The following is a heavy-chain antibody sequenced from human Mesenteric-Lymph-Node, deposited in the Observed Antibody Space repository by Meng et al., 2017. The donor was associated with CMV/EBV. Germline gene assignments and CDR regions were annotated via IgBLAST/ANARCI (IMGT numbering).Heavy chain of an antibody. CDR3: AGGIAAAGSRWFDP. J-gene: IGHJ5*02. V-gene: IGHV1-69*02. Sequence: VQLVQSGADVKKPGSSVKVSCTASGGTFRSYTLRWVRQGPGQGLEWMGSIIPSLGIAKYTQKFQARVTITADKSTSTAYMELRSLRSEDSAVYYCAGGIAAAGSRWFDPWGQGTLVNVSS. CDR2: IIPSLGIA. CDR1: GGTFRSYT. D-gene: IGHD6-13*01.